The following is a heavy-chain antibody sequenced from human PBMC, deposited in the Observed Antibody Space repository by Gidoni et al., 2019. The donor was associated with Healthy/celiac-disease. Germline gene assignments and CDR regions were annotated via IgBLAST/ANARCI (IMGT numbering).Heavy chain of an antibody. CDR2: ISSSSSTI. CDR1: GFTFSSYS. Sequence: EVQLVESGGGLVQPGGSLRLSCAASGFTFSSYSMNWVRQAPGKGLEWVSYISSSSSTIYYADSVKGRFTISRDNAKNSLYLQMNSLRDEDTAVYYCARDHWVTFGGVIDAFDIWGQGTMVTVSS. CDR3: ARDHWVTFGGVIDAFDI. J-gene: IGHJ3*02. D-gene: IGHD3-16*01. V-gene: IGHV3-48*02.